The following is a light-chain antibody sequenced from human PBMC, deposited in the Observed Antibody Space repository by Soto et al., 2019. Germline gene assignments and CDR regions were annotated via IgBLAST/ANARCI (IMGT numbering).Light chain of an antibody. CDR2: GNS. CDR3: QSYDSSLSGSVV. CDR1: SSNIGAGYD. Sequence: QSVLTQPPSVSGAPGQRGTISCTGSSSNIGAGYDVHWYQQLPGTAPKLPIYGNSNRPSGVPDRFSGSKSGTSASLAITGLQAEDEADYYCQSYDSSLSGSVVFGGGTKRTVL. J-gene: IGLJ2*01. V-gene: IGLV1-40*01.